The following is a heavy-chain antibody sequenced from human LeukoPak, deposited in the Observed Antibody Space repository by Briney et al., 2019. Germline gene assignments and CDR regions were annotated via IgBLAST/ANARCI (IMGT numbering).Heavy chain of an antibody. D-gene: IGHD3-22*01. CDR2: ISGSGGST. CDR3: AKVREVVVITTFDY. CDR1: GFTFSSYS. J-gene: IGHJ4*02. V-gene: IGHV3-23*01. Sequence: PGGSLRLSCAASGFTFSSYSMNWVRQAPGKGLEWVSAISGSGGSTYYADSVKGRFTISRDNSKNTLYLQMNSLRAEDTAVYYCAKVREVVVITTFDYWGQGTLVTVSS.